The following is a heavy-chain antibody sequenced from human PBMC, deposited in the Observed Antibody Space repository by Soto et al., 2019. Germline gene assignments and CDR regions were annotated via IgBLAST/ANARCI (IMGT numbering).Heavy chain of an antibody. CDR1: GFTFTSSA. V-gene: IGHV1-58*01. CDR3: AAGPYLSLGWFDL. CDR2: IVVGSGNT. J-gene: IGHJ5*02. Sequence: SVKVSCKASGFTFTSSAVQWVRQARGQRLEWIGWIVVGSGNTNYAQKFQERVTITRDMSTSTAYMELSSLRSEDTAVYYCAAGPYLSLGWFDLWGQGTLVTVSS.